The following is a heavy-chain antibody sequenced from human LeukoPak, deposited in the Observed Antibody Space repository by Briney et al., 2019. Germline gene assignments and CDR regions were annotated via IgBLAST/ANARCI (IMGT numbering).Heavy chain of an antibody. J-gene: IGHJ4*02. CDR3: AKRRAPSGYSGSYYFDY. V-gene: IGHV3-23*01. D-gene: IGHD1-26*01. CDR1: GFTFSNYW. CDR2: ISGSGGST. Sequence: PGGSLRLSCAASGFTFSNYWMHWVRQAPGKGLEWVSAISGSGGSTYYADSVKGRFTISRDNSKNTLYLQMNSLRAEDTAVYYCAKRRAPSGYSGSYYFDYWGQGTLVTVSS.